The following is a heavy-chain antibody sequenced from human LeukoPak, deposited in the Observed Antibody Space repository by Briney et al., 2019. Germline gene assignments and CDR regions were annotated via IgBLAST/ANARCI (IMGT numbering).Heavy chain of an antibody. CDR1: GFTVSSNY. CDR3: ARRFLEWLPLYEGYYYYYMDV. J-gene: IGHJ6*03. D-gene: IGHD3-3*01. V-gene: IGHV3-53*01. CDR2: IYSGGST. Sequence: GGSLRLSCAASGFTVSSNYMSWVRQAPGKGLEWVSVIYSGGSTYYSDSVKGRFTISRDNSKNTLYLQMNSLGDEDTAVYYFARRFLEWLPLYEGYYYYYMDVWGKGTTVTVSS.